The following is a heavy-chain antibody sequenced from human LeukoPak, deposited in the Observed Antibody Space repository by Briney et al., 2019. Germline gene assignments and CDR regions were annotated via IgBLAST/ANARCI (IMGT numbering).Heavy chain of an antibody. J-gene: IGHJ4*02. Sequence: SETLSLTCTVSRGSISPYYWSWIRQSPGKGLEWIGYIYYIGTTNYNPSLQSRVTMSVDTSTNQFTLNLASVTAADTAVSYCARGGFESCSAGSCLLGDYWGQGILVAVSS. CDR2: IYYIGTT. V-gene: IGHV4-59*01. D-gene: IGHD2-15*01. CDR1: RGSISPYY. CDR3: ARGGFESCSAGSCLLGDY.